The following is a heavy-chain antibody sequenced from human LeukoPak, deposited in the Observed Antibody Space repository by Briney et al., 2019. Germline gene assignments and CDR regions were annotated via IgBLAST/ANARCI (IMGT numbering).Heavy chain of an antibody. J-gene: IGHJ3*02. CDR2: IYSSGST. Sequence: PSETLSLTCSVSGASISSGSNYWGWIRQPPGKTLEWIGSIYSSGSTYYNSSLKSRAIIIIDTPKNHISLTLGSVTAADTAVYYCARSDGYGLVGIWGQGTMVTVSS. V-gene: IGHV4-39*07. CDR1: GASISSGSNY. CDR3: ARSDGYGLVGI. D-gene: IGHD3-10*01.